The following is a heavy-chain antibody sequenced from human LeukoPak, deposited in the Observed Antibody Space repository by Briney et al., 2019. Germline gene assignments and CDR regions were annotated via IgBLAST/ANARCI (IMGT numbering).Heavy chain of an antibody. CDR3: ARAGYDSSGYGTLGDY. V-gene: IGHV1-2*04. CDR1: GYTFTGYY. J-gene: IGHJ4*02. CDR2: INPNSGGT. Sequence: ASVKVSCKASGYTFTGYYMHWVRQAPGQGLEWMGWINPNSGGTNYAQKFQGWVTMTRDTSTSTVYMELSSLRSEDTAVYYCARAGYDSSGYGTLGDYWGQGTLVTVSS. D-gene: IGHD3-22*01.